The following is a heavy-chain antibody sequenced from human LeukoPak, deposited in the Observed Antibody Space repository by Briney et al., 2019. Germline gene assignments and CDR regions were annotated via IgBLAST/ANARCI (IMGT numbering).Heavy chain of an antibody. CDR2: FDPEDGET. V-gene: IGHV1-24*01. D-gene: IGHD3-10*01. Sequence: ASVKVSCKVSGYTLTELSMHWVRQAPGKGLEWMGGFDPEDGETIYAQKFQGRVAMTEDTSTDAAYMELSSLRSEDTAVYYCATGLIWFRDYDAFDIWAQGTMVTVSS. CDR3: ATGLIWFRDYDAFDI. J-gene: IGHJ3*02. CDR1: GYTLTELS.